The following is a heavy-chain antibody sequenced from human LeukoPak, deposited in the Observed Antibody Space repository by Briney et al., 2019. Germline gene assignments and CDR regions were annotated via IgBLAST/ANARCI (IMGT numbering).Heavy chain of an antibody. CDR2: IYPGDSDT. J-gene: IGHJ4*02. CDR1: GYSFTDYW. Sequence: GESLKISCKGSGYSFTDYWIGWVRQMPGKGLEWMGIIYPGDSDTRYSPSFQAQVTISADKSISTACLQWSSLKPSDTAMYYCARNSGWSLRYDYWGQGTLVTVSS. CDR3: ARNSGWSLRYDY. V-gene: IGHV5-51*01. D-gene: IGHD6-19*01.